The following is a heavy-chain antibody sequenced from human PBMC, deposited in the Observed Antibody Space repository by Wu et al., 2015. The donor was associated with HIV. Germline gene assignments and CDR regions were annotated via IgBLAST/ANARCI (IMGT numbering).Heavy chain of an antibody. D-gene: IGHD3-10*01. V-gene: IGHV1-69*05. CDR2: IVPIFGSP. Sequence: QVHLEQSGTEVKRPESSVKVSCKASGGNFLSYSFTWVRQAPGQGLEWMGGIVPIFGSPKYAQEFQDRVTITTDESTRTVYMELSSLRSEDTAIYYCARVFFATGSHGWSYFFDPWGQGTLVTVSS. CDR3: ARVFFATGSHGWSYFFDP. CDR1: GGNFLSYS. J-gene: IGHJ5*02.